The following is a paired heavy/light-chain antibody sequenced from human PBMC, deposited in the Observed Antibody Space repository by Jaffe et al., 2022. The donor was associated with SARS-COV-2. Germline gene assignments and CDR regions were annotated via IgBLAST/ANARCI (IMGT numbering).Light chain of an antibody. V-gene: IGKV1-8*01. J-gene: IGKJ2*01. CDR3: QQYYSYPPA. CDR1: QGISSY. Sequence: AIRMTQSPSSFSASTGDRVTITCRASQGISSYLAWYQQKPGKAPKLLIYAASTLQSGVPSRFSGSGSGTDFTLTISCLQSEDFATYYCQQYYSYPPAFGQGTKLEIK. CDR2: AAS.
Heavy chain of an antibody. V-gene: IGHV4-34*01. CDR2: INHSGST. D-gene: IGHD2-15*01. CDR1: GGSFSGYY. Sequence: QVQLQQWGAGLLKPSETLSLTCAVYGGSFSGYYWSWIRQPPGKGLEWIGEINHSGSTNYNPSLKSRVTISVDTSKNQFSLKLSSVTAADTAVYYCARGVVVAATHSGGNWFDPWGQGTLVTVSS. J-gene: IGHJ5*02. CDR3: ARGVVVAATHSGGNWFDP.